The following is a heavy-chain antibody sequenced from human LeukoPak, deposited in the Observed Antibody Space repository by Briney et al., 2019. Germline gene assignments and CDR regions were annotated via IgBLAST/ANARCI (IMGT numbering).Heavy chain of an antibody. V-gene: IGHV1-18*01. CDR3: ARDPAERLGELSLFDY. Sequence: ASVKVSCKASGYTFTSYGISWVRQAPGQGLEWMGWISAYNGNTNYAQKLQGRVTMTTDTSTSTAYMELRSLRSDDTAVYYCARDPAERLGELSLFDYWGQGTLVTVSS. J-gene: IGHJ4*02. CDR1: GYTFTSYG. CDR2: ISAYNGNT. D-gene: IGHD3-16*02.